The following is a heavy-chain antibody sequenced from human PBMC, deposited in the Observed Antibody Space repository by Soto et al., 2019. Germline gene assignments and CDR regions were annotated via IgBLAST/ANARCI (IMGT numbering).Heavy chain of an antibody. CDR2: IYYSGST. CDR1: GGSISSGDYY. V-gene: IGHV4-30-4*08. D-gene: IGHD6-6*01. CDR3: ARDHRSSYYYGMDV. J-gene: IGHJ6*02. Sequence: PSETLSLTCTVSGGSISSGDYYWSWIRQPPGKGLEWIGYIYYSGSTYYNPSLKSRVTISVDTSKNQFSLKLSSVTAADTAVYYCARDHRSSYYYGMDVWGQGTTVTVSS.